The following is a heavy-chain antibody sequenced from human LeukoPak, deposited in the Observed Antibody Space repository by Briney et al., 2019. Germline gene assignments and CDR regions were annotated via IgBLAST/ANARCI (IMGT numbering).Heavy chain of an antibody. CDR3: ARGIRYFDWLFTGFDY. CDR2: INPNSGGT. V-gene: IGHV1-2*02. D-gene: IGHD3-9*01. CDR1: GYTFTGYY. J-gene: IGHJ4*02. Sequence: ASVKVSCKASGYTFTGYYMHWVRQAPGQGLEWMGWINPNSGGTNYAQKFQGRVTMTRDTSISTAYMELSRLRSDDTAVYYCARGIRYFDWLFTGFDYWGQGTLVTVSS.